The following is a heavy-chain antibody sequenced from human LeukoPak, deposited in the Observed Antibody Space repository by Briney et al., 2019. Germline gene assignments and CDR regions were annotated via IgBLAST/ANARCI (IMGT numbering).Heavy chain of an antibody. Sequence: SETLSLTCTVSGYSISSGYYWGWIRQPPGKGLEWIGSIYHSGSTYYNPSLKSRVTISVDTSKNQFSLKLSSVTAADMAVYYCAENYYDSSGYPDYWGQGTLVTVSS. D-gene: IGHD3-22*01. V-gene: IGHV4-38-2*02. CDR1: GYSISSGYY. CDR2: IYHSGST. CDR3: AENYYDSSGYPDY. J-gene: IGHJ4*02.